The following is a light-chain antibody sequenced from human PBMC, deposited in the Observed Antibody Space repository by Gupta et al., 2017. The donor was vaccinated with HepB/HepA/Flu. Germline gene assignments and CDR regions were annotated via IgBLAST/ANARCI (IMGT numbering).Light chain of an antibody. CDR2: EVS. CDR3: CSYAGSSTFVV. Sequence: QSALTQPASVSGSPGQSITISCTGTSSDVGSYNLVSWYQQHPGQAPKLMIYEVSKRPSGVAHRFSGSKSDNTASLTISGLQAEDEADYYCCSYAGSSTFVVFGGGTKLTVL. J-gene: IGLJ3*02. CDR1: SSDVGSYNL. V-gene: IGLV2-23*02.